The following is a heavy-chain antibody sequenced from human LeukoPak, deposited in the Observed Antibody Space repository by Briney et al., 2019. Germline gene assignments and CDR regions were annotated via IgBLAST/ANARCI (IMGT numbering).Heavy chain of an antibody. D-gene: IGHD3-9*01. CDR1: GFTFSSYS. V-gene: IGHV3-21*01. CDR2: ISSSSSYI. Sequence: GGSLRLSCAASGFTFSSYSMNWVRQAPGKGLEWVSSISSSSSYIYYADSVKGRFTISRDNSKNTLYLQMNSLRAEDTAVYYCARGSSIRYFDWFDAFDIWGQGTMVTVSS. J-gene: IGHJ3*02. CDR3: ARGSSIRYFDWFDAFDI.